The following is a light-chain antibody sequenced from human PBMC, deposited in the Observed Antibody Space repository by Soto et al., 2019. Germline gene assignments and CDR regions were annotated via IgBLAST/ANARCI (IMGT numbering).Light chain of an antibody. J-gene: IGKJ2*01. V-gene: IGKV1-5*01. CDR3: QKYNSVPYT. CDR1: QNIRSR. Sequence: DFQMTQSPSTLSASVGDRVTITCRASQNIRSRLAWFQQKPGKAPKLLIYDASSLESGVPQRFSGSGSGTEFTLTISSLQTEDVATYYCQKYNSVPYTFGQGTKLEI. CDR2: DAS.